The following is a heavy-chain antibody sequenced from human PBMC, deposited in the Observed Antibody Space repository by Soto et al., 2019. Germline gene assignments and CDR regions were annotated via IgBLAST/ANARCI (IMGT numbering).Heavy chain of an antibody. CDR1: GDSISTVDYF. CDR3: ARGRYCLTGRCFPNWFDS. V-gene: IGHV4-30-4*01. CDR2: IYKSTTT. Sequence: QVHLLESGPGLVKPSQTLSLTCSVSGDSISTVDYFWAWIRQPPGQALEYIGYIYKSTTTYYNPSFESRVAIALDTSTSQSSLSVTSVTAADTGVYFCARGRYCLTGRCFPNWFDSWGQGTLVTVSS. J-gene: IGHJ5*01. D-gene: IGHD2-15*01.